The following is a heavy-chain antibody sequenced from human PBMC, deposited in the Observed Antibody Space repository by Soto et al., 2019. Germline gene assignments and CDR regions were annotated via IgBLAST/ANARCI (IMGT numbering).Heavy chain of an antibody. CDR1: GYTFTSYY. V-gene: IGHV1-46*01. Sequence: ASVKVSCKAAGYTFTSYYMHWVRQAPGQGLEWMGIINPSGGSTSYAQKFQGRVTMTRVTSASTVYMELSSLRSEDTAVYSCASALTTYSSSSDYYYGMDVWGQGTTVTVSS. J-gene: IGHJ6*02. CDR3: ASALTTYSSSSDYYYGMDV. D-gene: IGHD6-6*01. CDR2: INPSGGST.